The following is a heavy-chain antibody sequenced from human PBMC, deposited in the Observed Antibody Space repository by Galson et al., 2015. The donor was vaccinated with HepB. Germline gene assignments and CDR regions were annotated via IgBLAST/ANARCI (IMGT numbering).Heavy chain of an antibody. J-gene: IGHJ4*02. V-gene: IGHV4-31*03. CDR1: GGSISSGGYY. Sequence: LSLTCTVSGGSISSGGYYWSWIRQHPGKGLEWIGYIYYSGSTYYNPSLKSRVTISADTSKNQFSLKLSSVTAADTAVYYCARDLQYGDYEGNFDYWGQGTLVTVSS. CDR2: IYYSGST. CDR3: ARDLQYGDYEGNFDY. D-gene: IGHD4-17*01.